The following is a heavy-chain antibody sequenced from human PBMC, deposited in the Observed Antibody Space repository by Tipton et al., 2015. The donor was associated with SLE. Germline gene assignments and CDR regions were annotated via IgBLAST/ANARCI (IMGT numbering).Heavy chain of an antibody. CDR3: VRSEVGGPTN. J-gene: IGHJ4*02. CDR1: GGSISSGDYY. Sequence: LSLTCTVSGGSISSGDYYWSWIRQTPGKGLEWISYISNTGGFADYADSVRGRFTISRDNAKKSLYLQMNTLSLEDTAVYYCVRSEVGGPTNWGQGTLVAVSP. CDR2: ISNTGGFA. D-gene: IGHD1-26*01. V-gene: IGHV3-11*06.